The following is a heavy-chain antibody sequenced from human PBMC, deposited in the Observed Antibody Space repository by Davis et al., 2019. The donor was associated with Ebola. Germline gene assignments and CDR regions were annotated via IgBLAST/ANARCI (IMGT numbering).Heavy chain of an antibody. V-gene: IGHV3-30*19. CDR3: ARTKGLVPAAEDYYYYGMDV. Sequence: GESLKISCAASGFTFSSYGMHWVRQAPGQGLEWVAVIWYDGSNKYYADSVKGRFTISRDNSKNTLYLQKNSLRAEDKAVYYCARTKGLVPAAEDYYYYGMDVWGQGTTVTVSS. J-gene: IGHJ6*02. D-gene: IGHD2-2*01. CDR2: IWYDGSNK. CDR1: GFTFSSYG.